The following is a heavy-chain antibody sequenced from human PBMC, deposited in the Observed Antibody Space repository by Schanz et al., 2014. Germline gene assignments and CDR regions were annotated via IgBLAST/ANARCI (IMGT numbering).Heavy chain of an antibody. D-gene: IGHD5-12*01. Sequence: QVQLVQSGTQVKKSGASVKVSCKASGYTFTSYGINWVRQAPGQGLEWMGWITAYNGDTNYALKLQGRVTMTTDTSTSTAYMELRSLRSDDTAVYYCARDFSAYVGNYFDYWGQGTLVTVSS. V-gene: IGHV1-18*01. CDR1: GYTFTSYG. J-gene: IGHJ4*02. CDR3: ARDFSAYVGNYFDY. CDR2: ITAYNGDT.